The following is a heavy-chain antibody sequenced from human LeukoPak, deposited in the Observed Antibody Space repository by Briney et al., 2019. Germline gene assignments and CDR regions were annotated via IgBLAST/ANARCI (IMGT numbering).Heavy chain of an antibody. CDR2: IYYNGST. J-gene: IGHJ6*03. CDR3: ARHADGSGTIGDYMDV. V-gene: IGHV4-39*01. Sequence: SETLSLTCTVSGNSISSTGYYWGWIRQPPGKGLECIGTIYYNGSTYYNPSLKSRVTISVGTSKNQFSLKLTSVTAADTAVYYCARHADGSGTIGDYMDVWGKGTTVTVSS. D-gene: IGHD3-10*01. CDR1: GNSISSTGYY.